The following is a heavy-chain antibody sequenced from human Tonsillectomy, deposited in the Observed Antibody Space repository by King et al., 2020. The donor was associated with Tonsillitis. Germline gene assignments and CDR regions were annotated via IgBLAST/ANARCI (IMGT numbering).Heavy chain of an antibody. CDR1: GYSISTGYY. CDR3: ARVGYYYGSEALDY. D-gene: IGHD3-10*01. V-gene: IGHV4-38-2*01. Sequence: QLQESGPGLVKPSENLSLTCAVSGYSISTGYYWGWIRQPPGKGLEWIGTIYHSGSTSYNPSLKSRVTISVDTSKNQFSLKLSSVTAADTAVYYCARVGYYYGSEALDYWGQGTLVTVPS. CDR2: IYHSGST. J-gene: IGHJ4*02.